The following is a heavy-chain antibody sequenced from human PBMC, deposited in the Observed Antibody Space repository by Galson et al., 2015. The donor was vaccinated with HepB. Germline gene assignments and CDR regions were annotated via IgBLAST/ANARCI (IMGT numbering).Heavy chain of an antibody. J-gene: IGHJ6*02. Sequence: SVKVSCKASGYTFTSYYMHWVRQAPGQGLEWMGIINPSGGSTSYAQKFQGRVTMTRDTSTSTVYMELSSLRSEDTAVYYCAREGVADEYQLLFSFYGMDVWGQGTTVTVSS. CDR3: AREGVADEYQLLFSFYGMDV. V-gene: IGHV1-46*01. D-gene: IGHD2-2*01. CDR1: GYTFTSYY. CDR2: INPSGGST.